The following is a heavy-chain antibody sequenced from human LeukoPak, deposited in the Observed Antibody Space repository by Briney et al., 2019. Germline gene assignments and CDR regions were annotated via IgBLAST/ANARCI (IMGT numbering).Heavy chain of an antibody. Sequence: SETLSLTCAVYGGSFSGYYWSWIRQPPGKGLEWTGEINHSGSTNYNPSLKSRVTISVDTSKNQFSLKLSSVTAADTAVYYCARGRVLLWFGTKNRFDYWGQGTLVTVSS. CDR2: INHSGST. CDR3: ARGRVLLWFGTKNRFDY. D-gene: IGHD3-10*01. V-gene: IGHV4-34*01. CDR1: GGSFSGYY. J-gene: IGHJ4*02.